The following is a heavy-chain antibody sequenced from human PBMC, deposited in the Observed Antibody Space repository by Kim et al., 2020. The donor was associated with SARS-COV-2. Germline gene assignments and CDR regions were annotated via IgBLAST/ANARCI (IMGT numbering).Heavy chain of an antibody. CDR3: ARGGELIAAAGDNWFDP. CDR1: GFTFSSYW. Sequence: GGSLRLSCAASGFTFSSYWMHWVRQAPGKGLVWVSRINSDGSSTSYADSVKGRFTISRDNAKNTLYLQMNSLRAEDTAVYYCARGGELIAAAGDNWFDPWGQGTLVTVSS. D-gene: IGHD6-13*01. V-gene: IGHV3-74*01. J-gene: IGHJ5*02. CDR2: INSDGSST.